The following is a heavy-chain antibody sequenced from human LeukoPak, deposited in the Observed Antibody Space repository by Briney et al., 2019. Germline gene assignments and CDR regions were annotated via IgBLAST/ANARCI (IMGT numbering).Heavy chain of an antibody. V-gene: IGHV4-39*01. CDR2: IYYSGST. Sequence: PSETLSLTCTVSGGSISSSSYYWGWIRQPPGKGLEWIGSIYYSGSTYYNPSLKSRVTISVDTSKNQFSLKLSSVTAADTAVYYCARSGGELRFLEWFHPYYGMDVWGQGTTVTVSS. J-gene: IGHJ6*02. CDR3: ARSGGELRFLEWFHPYYGMDV. CDR1: GGSISSSSYY. D-gene: IGHD3-3*01.